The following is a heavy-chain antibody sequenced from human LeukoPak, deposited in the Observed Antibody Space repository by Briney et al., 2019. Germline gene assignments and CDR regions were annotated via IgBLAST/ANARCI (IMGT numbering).Heavy chain of an antibody. CDR3: ARGARITIFEGWFDP. V-gene: IGHV4-39*01. CDR2: ISYPGST. J-gene: IGHJ5*02. D-gene: IGHD3-3*01. CDR1: GGSISNSSFY. Sequence: SETLSLTCTVSGGSISNSSFYWGWIRQPPGKGLECIASISYPGSTFYNPSLRSRVTISVDTSKNQFSLRLSSVTAADTAVYYCARGARITIFEGWFDPWGQGTPVTVSS.